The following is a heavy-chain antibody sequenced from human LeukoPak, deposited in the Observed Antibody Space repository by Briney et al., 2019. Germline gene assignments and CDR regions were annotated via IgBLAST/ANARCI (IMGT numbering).Heavy chain of an antibody. CDR1: GFTFSDYY. CDR3: ASGSGSYYWANYFDY. CDR2: ISSSGSTI. J-gene: IGHJ4*02. D-gene: IGHD1-26*01. V-gene: IGHV3-11*04. Sequence: GGSLRLSCAASGFTFSDYYMSWIRQAPGKGLEWVSYISSSGSTIYYADSVKGRFTISRDNAKNSLYLQMNSLRAEDTAVYYCASGSGSYYWANYFDYWGQGTLVTVSS.